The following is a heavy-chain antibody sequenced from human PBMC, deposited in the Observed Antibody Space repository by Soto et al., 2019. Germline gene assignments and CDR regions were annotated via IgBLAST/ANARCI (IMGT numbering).Heavy chain of an antibody. Sequence: QVQLVQSGAEVKKPGSSVKVSCKAPGGTFSSYAISWVRQAPGQGLEWMGGITPIFGTANYAQTSQRRVPITAVESTSTGYMVLGSLRSPNTAVYYCPRSQGGRSSLDIYYFSYYGMDVWGQGTTVTVSS. D-gene: IGHD2-15*01. J-gene: IGHJ6*02. CDR2: ITPIFGTA. CDR3: PRSQGGRSSLDIYYFSYYGMDV. V-gene: IGHV1-69*01. CDR1: GGTFSSYA.